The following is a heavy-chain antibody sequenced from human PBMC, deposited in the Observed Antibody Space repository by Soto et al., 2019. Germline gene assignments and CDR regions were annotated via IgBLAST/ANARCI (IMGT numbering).Heavy chain of an antibody. D-gene: IGHD7-27*01. Sequence: EVQLLDSGGGLERPGGSLRLSCVTSGFIFSRFYMTWVRQAPGKGLQWVSTISGSGSSTYYPDSVQGRFTISRDNANNTVYLELTSLRAEDTAGYYCAIGLGTGVDFWGQGTRVTVSS. V-gene: IGHV3-23*01. CDR1: GFIFSRFY. CDR2: ISGSGSST. J-gene: IGHJ4*02. CDR3: AIGLGTGVDF.